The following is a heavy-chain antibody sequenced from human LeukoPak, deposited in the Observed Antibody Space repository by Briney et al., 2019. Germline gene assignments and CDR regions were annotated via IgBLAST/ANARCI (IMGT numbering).Heavy chain of an antibody. D-gene: IGHD6-13*01. CDR2: IIPILGIA. Sequence: ASVKVSCKASGGTFSSYAISWVRQALGQGLEWMGRIIPILGIADYAQKFQGRVTITADKSTSTAYMELSSLRSEDTAVYYCARTGYSSSWLDYWGQGTLVTVSS. CDR3: ARTGYSSSWLDY. J-gene: IGHJ4*02. V-gene: IGHV1-69*04. CDR1: GGTFSSYA.